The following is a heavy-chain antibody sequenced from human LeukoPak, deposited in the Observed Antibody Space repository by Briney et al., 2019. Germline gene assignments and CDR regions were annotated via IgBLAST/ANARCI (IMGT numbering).Heavy chain of an antibody. Sequence: GASVKVSCMASGYSFTTYAINWVRQAPGQGLEWMGWINTNTGNPTYAQGFTGRFVFSLDTSVTTTYLQISSLKAEDTAVYYCANDLGWIQLNLGRGQGTLVTVSS. D-gene: IGHD5-18*01. CDR2: INTNTGNP. V-gene: IGHV7-4-1*02. CDR1: GYSFTTYA. CDR3: ANDLGWIQLNLG. J-gene: IGHJ4*02.